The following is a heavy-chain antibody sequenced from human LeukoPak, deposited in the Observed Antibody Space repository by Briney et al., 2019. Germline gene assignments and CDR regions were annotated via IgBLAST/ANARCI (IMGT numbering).Heavy chain of an antibody. D-gene: IGHD2-8*01. CDR1: RFTFSTSA. J-gene: IGHJ4*02. Sequence: PGGSLRLSCSPFRFTFSTSAVRSGRQHPRRWIGWVISISGSGGSTYSADSVKGRFTISRDNSKNTLYLQMNSLRAEDTALYYCAKDRSCTNDICHGDFDYWGQGTLVTVSS. V-gene: IGHV3-23*01. CDR2: ISGSGGST. CDR3: AKDRSCTNDICHGDFDY.